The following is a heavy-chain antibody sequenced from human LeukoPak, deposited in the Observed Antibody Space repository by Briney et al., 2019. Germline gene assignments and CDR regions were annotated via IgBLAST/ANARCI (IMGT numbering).Heavy chain of an antibody. CDR1: GFTFSSYA. V-gene: IGHV3-23*01. J-gene: IGHJ4*02. D-gene: IGHD6-19*01. Sequence: PGGSLRLSCAASGFTFSSYAMHWVRQAPGKGLEWVSAISGSGGSTYYADSVKGRFTISRDNSKNTLYLQMNSLRAEDTAVYYCAKDRRGPSSLPGRWGQGTLVTVSS. CDR3: AKDRRGPSSLPGR. CDR2: ISGSGGST.